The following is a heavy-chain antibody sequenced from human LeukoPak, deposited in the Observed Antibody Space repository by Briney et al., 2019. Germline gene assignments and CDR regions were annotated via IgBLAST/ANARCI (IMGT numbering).Heavy chain of an antibody. D-gene: IGHD2-2*01. CDR3: AKVGDRYCTSSSCRRDFDY. CDR2: IRSDGSNK. V-gene: IGHV3-30*02. Sequence: GGSLRLSCAASGFTFSSYGMHWVRQAPGRGLEWVAFIRSDGSNKNYGDSVKGRFTISRDNSKKTLYLQMNSLRAEDMAVYYCAKVGDRYCTSSSCRRDFDYWGQGTLVTVSS. CDR1: GFTFSSYG. J-gene: IGHJ4*02.